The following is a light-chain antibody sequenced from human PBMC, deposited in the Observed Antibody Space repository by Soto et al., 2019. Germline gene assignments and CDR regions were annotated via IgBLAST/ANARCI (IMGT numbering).Light chain of an antibody. CDR1: QSVSSYY. V-gene: IGKV3-20*01. CDR2: GAS. CDR3: QQFGSSVWT. J-gene: IGKJ1*01. Sequence: IVLTQSPGTLSLSPGDRATLYCRSSQSVSSYYLAWYQQKFGQPPRLLIYGASTRAPAIPGRFTCSGSGTDFTLTISSLEPEDVGGYYCQQFGSSVWTFGQGTTVEIK.